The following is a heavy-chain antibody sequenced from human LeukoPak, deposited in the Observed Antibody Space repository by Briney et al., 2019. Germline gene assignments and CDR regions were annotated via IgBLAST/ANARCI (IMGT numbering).Heavy chain of an antibody. CDR2: IIPLFSTA. J-gene: IGHJ4*02. D-gene: IGHD3-22*01. Sequence: SVKVSCKASGCAFSIYDFRWVRQAPGQGLEWMGGIIPLFSTASYAHKFQGRVTITADESTSTAYMELSSLRSEDTAVYYCSIDTVHVSDYHDSGGPLDYWGQGTLVTVSS. CDR1: GCAFSIYD. V-gene: IGHV1-69*01. CDR3: SIDTVHVSDYHDSGGPLDY.